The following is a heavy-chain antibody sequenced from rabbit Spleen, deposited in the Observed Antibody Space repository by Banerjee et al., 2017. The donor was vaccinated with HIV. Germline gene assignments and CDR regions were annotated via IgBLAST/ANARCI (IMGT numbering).Heavy chain of an antibody. CDR1: GFSFSNKAV. CDR2: INAVTGKA. CDR3: ARAPNSGAYQYYFNL. D-gene: IGHD1-1*01. Sequence: QSLEESGGDLVKPGGSLKLSCTASGFSFSNKAVMCWVRQAPGKGLEWIACINAVTGKAVYASWAKGRFTFSKTSSTTVTLQMASLTAADTATYFCARAPNSGAYQYYFNLWGPGALVTV. V-gene: IGHV1S40*01. J-gene: IGHJ4*01.